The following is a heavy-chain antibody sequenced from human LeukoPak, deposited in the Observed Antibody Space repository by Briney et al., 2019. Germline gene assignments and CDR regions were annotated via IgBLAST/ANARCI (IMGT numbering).Heavy chain of an antibody. CDR3: AENQAQQPFDY. Sequence: GASVKVSCTPSGYTFTDYYMHWVRQAPGQGLEWMGWINPNTGGTNYAQKFQGRVTMTRDTSISTAYMELSRLRSDDAAVYYCAENQAQQPFDYWGQGTLVTVSS. CDR2: INPNTGGT. D-gene: IGHD6-13*01. CDR1: GYTFTDYY. V-gene: IGHV1-2*02. J-gene: IGHJ4*02.